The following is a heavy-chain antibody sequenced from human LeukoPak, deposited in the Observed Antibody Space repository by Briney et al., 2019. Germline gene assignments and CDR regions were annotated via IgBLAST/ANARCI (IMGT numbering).Heavy chain of an antibody. V-gene: IGHV4-4*09. Sequence: SETLSLTCTVSTGSISNYHWSWVRQPPGKGLEWIGCILTSGTTNHNPSLKSRLTISVDTSKNQFTLKLSSVTAADTAVYYCARLRVSGSYLYYFDYWGQGTLVSVSS. J-gene: IGHJ4*02. CDR2: ILTSGTT. CDR3: ARLRVSGSYLYYFDY. D-gene: IGHD1-26*01. CDR1: TGSISNYH.